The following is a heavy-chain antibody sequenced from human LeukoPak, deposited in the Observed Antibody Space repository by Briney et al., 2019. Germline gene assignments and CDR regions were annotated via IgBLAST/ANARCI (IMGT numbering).Heavy chain of an antibody. CDR3: ARTARYYYGSGSSNWFDP. D-gene: IGHD3-10*01. Sequence: SVKVSCKASGGAFSSYAISWVRQAPGQGLEWMGGIIPIFGTANYAQKFQGRVTITADESTSTAYMELSSLRSEDTAVYYCARTARYYYGSGSSNWFDPWGQGTLVTVSS. V-gene: IGHV1-69*13. CDR2: IIPIFGTA. CDR1: GGAFSSYA. J-gene: IGHJ5*02.